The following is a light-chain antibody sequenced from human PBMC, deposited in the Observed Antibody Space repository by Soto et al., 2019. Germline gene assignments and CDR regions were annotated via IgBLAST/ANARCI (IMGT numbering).Light chain of an antibody. CDR3: NSYAGDIIRFV. J-gene: IGLJ7*01. Sequence: QSALTQPASVSGSPGQSVTISCTGTSSDVGAYKYVSWYQQHPGKAPKLMIYEVSNRPSGVSNRFSGSKSGNTASLTISGLRADDEADYYCNSYAGDIIRFVFGTGTQLTVL. CDR2: EVS. CDR1: SSDVGAYKY. V-gene: IGLV2-14*01.